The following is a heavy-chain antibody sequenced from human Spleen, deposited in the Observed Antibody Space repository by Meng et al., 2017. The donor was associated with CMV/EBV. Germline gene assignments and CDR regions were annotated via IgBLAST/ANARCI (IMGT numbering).Heavy chain of an antibody. CDR3: ARDKYYDSSGYLDY. CDR2: IKEDGSEK. CDR1: GFTFSSHW. V-gene: IGHV3-7*01. J-gene: IGHJ4*02. D-gene: IGHD3-22*01. Sequence: GESLKISCAASGFTFSSHWMHWVRQPPGKGLEWVATIKEDGSEKYYVDSVKGRFTISRDNAENSLFLQMNSLSAEDTAVYYCARDKYYDSSGYLDYWGQGTLVTVSS.